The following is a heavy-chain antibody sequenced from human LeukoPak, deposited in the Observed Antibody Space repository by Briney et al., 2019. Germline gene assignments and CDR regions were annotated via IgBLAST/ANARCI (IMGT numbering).Heavy chain of an antibody. CDR2: INPSGGST. Sequence: AASVKVSCKASGYTFTSYYMHWVRQAPGQGLEWMGVINPSGGSTSYAQKFQGRVTMTRDMSTSTVYMELSSLRSEDTAVYYCARDKVGYGSFYYYYYYMDVWGKGTTVTISS. CDR1: GYTFTSYY. V-gene: IGHV1-46*01. J-gene: IGHJ6*03. D-gene: IGHD3-10*01. CDR3: ARDKVGYGSFYYYYYYMDV.